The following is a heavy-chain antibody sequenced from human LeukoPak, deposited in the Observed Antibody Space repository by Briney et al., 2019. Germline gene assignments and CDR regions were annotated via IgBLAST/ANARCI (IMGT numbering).Heavy chain of an antibody. Sequence: PGGSLRLSCAASGFTVSSNCMSWVRQAPGKGLEWVSVIYSGGSTYYADSVKGRFTISRDNSKNTLYLQMNSLRAEDTAVYYCARSPLGYCTNGVCYTDAFDIWGQGTMVTVSS. CDR3: ARSPLGYCTNGVCYTDAFDI. CDR2: IYSGGST. D-gene: IGHD2-8*01. J-gene: IGHJ3*02. V-gene: IGHV3-53*01. CDR1: GFTVSSNC.